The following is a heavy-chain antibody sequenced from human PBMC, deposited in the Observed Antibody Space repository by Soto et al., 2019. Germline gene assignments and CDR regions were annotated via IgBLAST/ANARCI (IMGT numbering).Heavy chain of an antibody. J-gene: IGHJ6*02. CDR3: ASSYSNYALIDYYYYGMDV. CDR2: INAGNGNT. CDR1: GYTFTSYA. Sequence: QVQLVQSGAEVKKPGASVKVSCKASGYTFTSYAMHWVRQAPGQRLEWMGWINAGNGNTKYSQKFHDRVTITRDTSASTAYMELSSLRSEDTAVYYCASSYSNYALIDYYYYGMDVWGQGTTVTVSS. D-gene: IGHD4-4*01. V-gene: IGHV1-3*01.